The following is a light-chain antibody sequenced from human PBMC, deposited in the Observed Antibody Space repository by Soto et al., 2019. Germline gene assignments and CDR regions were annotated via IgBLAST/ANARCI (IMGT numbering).Light chain of an antibody. V-gene: IGKV3-11*01. CDR3: QQRSNWPRT. J-gene: IGKJ1*01. Sequence: EMVLTQSSDTLSLSPGEGAALSGRASQSVSSYLAWFQQVPGQAPRLLIYDASNRATGIPARFSGSGSGTDFTLTISSLEPEDFAVYYCQQRSNWPRTFGQGTKVDIK. CDR1: QSVSSY. CDR2: DAS.